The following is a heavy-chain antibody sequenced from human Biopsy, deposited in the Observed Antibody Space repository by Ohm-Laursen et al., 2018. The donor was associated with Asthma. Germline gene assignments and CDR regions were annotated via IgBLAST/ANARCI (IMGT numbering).Heavy chain of an antibody. J-gene: IGHJ4*02. CDR1: YGSITRGGYY. CDR2: FYYSGST. Sequence: ALSLICTVSYGSITRGGYYWTWIRQQTGKGLEWIGFFYYSGSTYYNPSLKSRVSISIDTSKNQLSLKLSSVTAADTAVYYCARAQDYYDSRGYYRSFDYWGQGTLVTVSS. D-gene: IGHD3-22*01. V-gene: IGHV4-31*03. CDR3: ARAQDYYDSRGYYRSFDY.